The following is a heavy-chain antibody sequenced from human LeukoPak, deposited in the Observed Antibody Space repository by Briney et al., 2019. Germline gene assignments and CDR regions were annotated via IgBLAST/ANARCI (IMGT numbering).Heavy chain of an antibody. CDR1: GGSISSGAYS. CDR3: ARTGRPRYCSSTSCQNYYYGMDV. Sequence: PSQALSLTCAVSGGSISSGAYSWSWIRQPPGKGLEWIGYIFHSGSTNYNASLKSRVAMSVDTSKNQFSLKLSSVTATDTAVYYCARTGRPRYCSSTSCQNYYYGMDVWGQGTTVTVSS. V-gene: IGHV4-30-2*01. D-gene: IGHD2-2*01. CDR2: IFHSGST. J-gene: IGHJ6*02.